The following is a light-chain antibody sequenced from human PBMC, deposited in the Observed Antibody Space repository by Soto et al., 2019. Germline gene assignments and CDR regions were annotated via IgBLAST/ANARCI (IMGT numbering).Light chain of an antibody. CDR3: QQYNSYSL. V-gene: IGKV1-5*01. CDR2: DAS. J-gene: IGKJ4*01. CDR1: QSISSW. Sequence: DIQMTQSPSTLSASVGDRVTITCRASQSISSWLAWYQQKPGKAPKLLICDASSLGSGVPSRFSGSGSGTEFTLTISSLQPDDFATYYCQQYNSYSLFGGGTKVDIK.